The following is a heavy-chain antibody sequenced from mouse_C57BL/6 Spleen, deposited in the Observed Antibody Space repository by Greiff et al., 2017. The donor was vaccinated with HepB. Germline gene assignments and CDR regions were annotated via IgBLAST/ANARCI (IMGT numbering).Heavy chain of an antibody. Sequence: EVQLQESGPGLVKPSQSLSLTCSVTGYSITSGYYWNWIRQFPGNKLEWMGYISYDGSNNYNPSLKNRISITRDTSKNQFFLKLNSVTTEDTATYYCARDGDGYYPYAMDYWGQGTSVTVSS. D-gene: IGHD2-3*01. CDR2: ISYDGSN. V-gene: IGHV3-6*01. CDR3: ARDGDGYYPYAMDY. CDR1: GYSITSGYY. J-gene: IGHJ4*01.